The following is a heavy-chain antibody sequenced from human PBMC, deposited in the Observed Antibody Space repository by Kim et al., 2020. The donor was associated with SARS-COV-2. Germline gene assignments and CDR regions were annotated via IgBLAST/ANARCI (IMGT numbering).Heavy chain of an antibody. D-gene: IGHD3-16*01. CDR2: A. J-gene: IGHJ6*02. V-gene: IGHV1-69*01. Sequence: ANYAQKFQGGVTITADESTSTAYMELSSLRSEDTAVYYCARGRRYDGMDVWGQGTTVTVSS. CDR3: ARGRRYDGMDV.